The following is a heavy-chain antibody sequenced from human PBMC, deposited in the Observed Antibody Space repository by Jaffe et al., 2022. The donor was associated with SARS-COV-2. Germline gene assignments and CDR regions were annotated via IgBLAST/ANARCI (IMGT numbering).Heavy chain of an antibody. J-gene: IGHJ3*02. Sequence: QVQLQESGPGLVKPSETLSLTCTVSGGSISSYYWSWIRQPAGKGLEWIGRIYTSGSTNYNPSLKSRVTMSVDTSKNQFSLKLSSVTAADTAVYYCARLSISGGSYRHDAFDIWGQGTMVTVSS. V-gene: IGHV4-4*07. CDR3: ARLSISGGSYRHDAFDI. CDR1: GGSISSYY. CDR2: IYTSGST. D-gene: IGHD1-26*01.